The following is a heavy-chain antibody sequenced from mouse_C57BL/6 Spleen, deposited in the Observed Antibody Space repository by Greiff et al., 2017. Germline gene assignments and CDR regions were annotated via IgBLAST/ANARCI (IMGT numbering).Heavy chain of an antibody. D-gene: IGHD2-3*01. J-gene: IGHJ4*01. CDR2: ILPGSGST. V-gene: IGHV1-9*01. Sequence: LQESGAELMKPGASVKLSCKATGYTFTGYWIEWVKQRPGHGLEWIGEILPGSGSTNYNAKFKGKATFTADTSSNTAYLQLSSLTTEDSAIYYCASWLLQGYAMGDWGQGTSVTV. CDR3: ASWLLQGYAMGD. CDR1: GYTFTGYW.